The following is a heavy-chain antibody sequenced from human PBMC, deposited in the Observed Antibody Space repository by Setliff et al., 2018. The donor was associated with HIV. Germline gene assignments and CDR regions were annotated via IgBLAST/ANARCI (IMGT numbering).Heavy chain of an antibody. V-gene: IGHV3-21*01. CDR3: ARVEGYYYDSSGYPHFDY. Sequence: GGSLRLSCAASGFTFISYSMNWVRQAPGKGLEWVSFISPTGTYMHYADSLKGRFTISRDNAKNSLYLQMNSLRAEDTAVYYCARVEGYYYDSSGYPHFDYWGQGTLVTVSS. D-gene: IGHD3-22*01. CDR1: GFTFISYS. J-gene: IGHJ4*02. CDR2: ISPTGTYM.